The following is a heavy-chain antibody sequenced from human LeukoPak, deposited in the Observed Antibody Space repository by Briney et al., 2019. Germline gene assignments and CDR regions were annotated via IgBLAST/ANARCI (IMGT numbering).Heavy chain of an antibody. D-gene: IGHD1-26*01. V-gene: IGHV1-2*02. CDR3: ARDSGSRYYYYMDV. J-gene: IGHJ6*03. CDR1: GYTFTGYY. Sequence: ASVKVSCKASGYTFTGYYMHWVRQAPGQGLEWMGWINPNSGGTNYAQKFQGRVTMTRDTSISTAYMELSRQRSDDTAVYYCARDSGSRYYYYMDVWGKGTTVTVSS. CDR2: INPNSGGT.